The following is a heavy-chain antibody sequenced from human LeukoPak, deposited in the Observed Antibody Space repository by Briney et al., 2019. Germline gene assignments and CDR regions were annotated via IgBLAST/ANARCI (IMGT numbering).Heavy chain of an antibody. J-gene: IGHJ4*02. V-gene: IGHV1-18*04. D-gene: IGHD6-19*01. Sequence: ASVKVSCKASGYTFTGYYMHWVRQAPGQGLEWMGWINPNSGNTNYAQKLQGRVTMTTDTSTSTAYMELRSLRSDDTAVYYCARDWSYSSGWRVELIDYWGQGTLVTVSS. CDR3: ARDWSYSSGWRVELIDY. CDR1: GYTFTGYY. CDR2: INPNSGNT.